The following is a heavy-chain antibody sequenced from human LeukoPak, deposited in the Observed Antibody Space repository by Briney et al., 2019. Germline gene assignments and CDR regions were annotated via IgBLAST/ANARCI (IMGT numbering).Heavy chain of an antibody. CDR3: AKVQLGIGVDY. V-gene: IGHV3-23*01. D-gene: IGHD7-27*01. CDR2: ISDGGSRT. CDR1: GFSFSSYA. J-gene: IGHJ4*02. Sequence: PGGTLRLSCAASGFSFSSYAVSWVRHAPGRELEWVSGISDGGSRTYYADSVKGRFTISRDDSKNTLYLQMNSLRAEDTAVYYCAKVQLGIGVDYWGQGTLVTVSS.